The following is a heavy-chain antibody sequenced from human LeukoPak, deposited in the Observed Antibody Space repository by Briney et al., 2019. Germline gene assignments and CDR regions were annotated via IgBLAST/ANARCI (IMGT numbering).Heavy chain of an antibody. V-gene: IGHV3-11*05. D-gene: IGHD5-24*01. Sequence: PAGSLRLSCAASGFTFSDYYMSWIRQAPGKGLEWVSYISSSSSYTNYADSVKGRFTISRDNAKNSLYLQMNSLRAEDTAVYYCAREVEMARQFDYWGQGTLVTVSS. J-gene: IGHJ4*02. CDR3: AREVEMARQFDY. CDR2: ISSSSSYT. CDR1: GFTFSDYY.